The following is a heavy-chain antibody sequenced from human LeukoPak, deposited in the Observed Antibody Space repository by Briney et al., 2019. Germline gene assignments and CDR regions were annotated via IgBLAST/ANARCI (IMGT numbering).Heavy chain of an antibody. D-gene: IGHD3-3*01. J-gene: IGHJ4*02. CDR3: TRGKRITIFGVVTIFDY. Sequence: GGSLRLSCTVSGFTFADYAMSWVRQAPEKGLEWVGFIRSKAYGGTTEYAASVKGRFTISRDDSKSIAYLQMNSLKTEDTAVYYCTRGKRITIFGVVTIFDYWGQGTLVTVSS. V-gene: IGHV3-49*04. CDR2: IRSKAYGGTT. CDR1: GFTFADYA.